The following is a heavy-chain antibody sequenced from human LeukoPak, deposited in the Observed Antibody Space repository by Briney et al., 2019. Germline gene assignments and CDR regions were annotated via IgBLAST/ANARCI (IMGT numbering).Heavy chain of an antibody. CDR3: ARAPAPEGTDY. CDR1: GYTFTGYY. Sequence: GASVKVSCKASGYTFTGYYMYWVRQAPGQGLEWMGWINPNSGGTSYAQKFQGRVTMTRDTSITTAYMELSSLRSDDTAVYFCARAPAPEGTDYWGQGTLVTASS. CDR2: INPNSGGT. J-gene: IGHJ4*02. V-gene: IGHV1-2*02. D-gene: IGHD1-1*01.